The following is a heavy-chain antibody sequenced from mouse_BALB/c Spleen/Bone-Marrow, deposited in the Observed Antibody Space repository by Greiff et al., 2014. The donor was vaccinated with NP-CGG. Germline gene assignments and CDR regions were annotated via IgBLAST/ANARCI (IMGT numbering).Heavy chain of an antibody. D-gene: IGHD1-1*01. V-gene: IGHV2-6-5*01. CDR3: AKHDTTVVLDY. CDR1: GFSLTDYG. Sequence: QVQPKQSGPGLVAPSQSLSITCTVSGFSLTDYGVSWIRQPPGKGLEWLGVIWGGGITYYNSTLKSRLSISKDNSKSQVFLKMNSLQTDDTAMYYCAKHDTTVVLDYWGQGTTLTVSS. J-gene: IGHJ2*01. CDR2: IWGGGIT.